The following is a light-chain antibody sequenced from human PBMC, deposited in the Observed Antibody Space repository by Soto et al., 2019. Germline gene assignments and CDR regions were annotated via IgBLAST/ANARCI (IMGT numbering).Light chain of an antibody. CDR1: QSISNW. CDR3: QQYNST. CDR2: KAS. Sequence: DIQMTHSPSTLSASVGDRVTITFRASQSISNWLAWYQQKPGKAPKLLIYKASNLESGVPSRFSGSGSGTEFTLTISSLQPDDFATYYCQQYNSTFGQGTKVDI. J-gene: IGKJ1*01. V-gene: IGKV1-5*03.